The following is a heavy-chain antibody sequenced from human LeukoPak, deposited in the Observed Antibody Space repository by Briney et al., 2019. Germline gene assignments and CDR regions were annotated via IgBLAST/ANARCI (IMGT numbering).Heavy chain of an antibody. CDR1: GFTFSSYG. Sequence: EGSLRLSCAASGFTFSSYGMHWVRQAPGKGLEWVAFIRYDGSNKYYADSVKGRFTISRDNSKNTLYLQMNSLRAEDTAVYYCAKDESGSYYYYYYMDVWGKGTTVTISS. V-gene: IGHV3-30*02. CDR2: IRYDGSNK. D-gene: IGHD1-26*01. J-gene: IGHJ6*03. CDR3: AKDESGSYYYYYYMDV.